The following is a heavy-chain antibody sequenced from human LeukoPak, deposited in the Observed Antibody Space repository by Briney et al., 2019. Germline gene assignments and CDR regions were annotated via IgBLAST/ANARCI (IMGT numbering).Heavy chain of an antibody. J-gene: IGHJ4*02. CDR1: GGSISSYY. CDR3: AGGYSSGWYSPQYYFDY. Sequence: PSETLSLTCTVSGGSISSYYWSRIRQPPGKGLEWIGYIYYSGSTNYNPSLKSRVTISVDTSKNQFSLKLSSVTAADTAVYYCAGGYSSGWYSPQYYFDYWGQGTLVTVSS. D-gene: IGHD6-19*01. V-gene: IGHV4-59*01. CDR2: IYYSGST.